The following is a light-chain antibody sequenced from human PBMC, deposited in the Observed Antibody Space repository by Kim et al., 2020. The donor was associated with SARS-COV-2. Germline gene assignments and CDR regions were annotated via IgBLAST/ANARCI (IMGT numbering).Light chain of an antibody. CDR1: SLRSYY. CDR3: NSRDSSGNHLV. Sequence: WGKTVRITCQGDSLRSYYASWYQQKPGQAPVLVIYGKNNRPSGIPDRFSGSSSGNTASLTITGAQAEDEADYYCNSRDSSGNHLVFGGGTQLTVL. J-gene: IGLJ3*02. V-gene: IGLV3-19*01. CDR2: GKN.